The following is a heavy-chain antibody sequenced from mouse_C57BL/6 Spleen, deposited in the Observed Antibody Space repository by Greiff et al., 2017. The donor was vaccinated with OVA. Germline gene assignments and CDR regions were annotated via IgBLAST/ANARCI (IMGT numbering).Heavy chain of an antibody. CDR1: GYAFTNYL. J-gene: IGHJ4*01. Sequence: QVQLQQSGAELVRPGTSVKVSCKASGYAFTNYLIEWVKQRPGQGLEWIGVINPGSGGTNYNEKFKGKATLTADKSSSTAYMQLSSLTSEDSAVYFCARTAGTEYYAMEYWGKGTSVTVAS. D-gene: IGHD4-1*01. V-gene: IGHV1-54*01. CDR2: INPGSGGT. CDR3: ARTAGTEYYAMEY.